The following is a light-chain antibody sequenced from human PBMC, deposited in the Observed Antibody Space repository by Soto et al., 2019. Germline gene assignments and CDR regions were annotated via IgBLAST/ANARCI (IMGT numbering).Light chain of an antibody. CDR3: QQSYSTPPT. V-gene: IGKV1-39*01. Sequence: DIQMTQSPSSLSASVGDRVTITCRASKSISSDLNWYQQKPGKAPKLLIYAASSLQSGVPSRFSGSGSGTDFTLTISSLQPEDFATYYCQQSYSTPPTFGQGTKVEIK. CDR2: AAS. J-gene: IGKJ1*01. CDR1: KSISSD.